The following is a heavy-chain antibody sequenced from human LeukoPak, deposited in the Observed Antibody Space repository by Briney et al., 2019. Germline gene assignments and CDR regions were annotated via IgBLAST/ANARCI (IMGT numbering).Heavy chain of an antibody. CDR1: GFTFSSYD. Sequence: GESLRLSCAASGFTFSSYDMSWVRQAPGKGLEWVAAICGSGGSTYYADSVKGRFSISRDNSKNTLYLQTNTLGAEDTAVYYCAKDQDPMTTVSAGLDYWGQGTLVTVSS. V-gene: IGHV3-23*01. CDR2: ICGSGGST. J-gene: IGHJ4*02. CDR3: AKDQDPMTTVSAGLDY. D-gene: IGHD4-11*01.